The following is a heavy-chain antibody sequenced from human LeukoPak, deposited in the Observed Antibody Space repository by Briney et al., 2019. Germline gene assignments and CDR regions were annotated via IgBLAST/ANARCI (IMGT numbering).Heavy chain of an antibody. Sequence: PSETLSLTCTVSGGSISSYCWSWIRQPAGKGLEWIGRIYTSGSTNYNPSLKSRVTMSVDTSKNQFSLKLSSVTAADTAVYYCARVLSSGWYGGYWFDPWGQGTLVTVSS. CDR2: IYTSGST. V-gene: IGHV4-4*07. CDR3: ARVLSSGWYGGYWFDP. J-gene: IGHJ5*02. D-gene: IGHD6-19*01. CDR1: GGSISSYC.